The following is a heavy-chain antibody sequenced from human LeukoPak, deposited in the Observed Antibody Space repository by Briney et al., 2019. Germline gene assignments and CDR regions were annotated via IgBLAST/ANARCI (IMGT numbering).Heavy chain of an antibody. V-gene: IGHV3-7*01. CDR3: AREGGYCSSTSCYNYYYYMDV. CDR1: GFIFTTYW. CDR2: IKQDGSKA. Sequence: GGSLRLSCAASGFIFTTYWMNWVRQAPGKGLEWVANIKQDGSKANYVDSVKGRFTISRDNTKNSLYLQMNSLRAEDTAVYYCAREGGYCSSTSCYNYYYYMDVWSKGTTVTVSS. D-gene: IGHD2-2*02. J-gene: IGHJ6*03.